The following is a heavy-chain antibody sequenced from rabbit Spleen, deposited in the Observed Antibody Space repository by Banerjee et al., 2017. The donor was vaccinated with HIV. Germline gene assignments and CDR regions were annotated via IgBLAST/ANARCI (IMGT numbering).Heavy chain of an antibody. CDR3: ARDTGSSFSSYGMDL. V-gene: IGHV1S45*01. D-gene: IGHD8-1*01. CDR1: GIDFSSYYC. J-gene: IGHJ6*01. CDR2: IGTGSSASS. Sequence: QEQLEESGGGLVKPEGSLTLTCTASGIDFSSYYCMCWVRQAPGKGLEWIACIGTGSSASSYYASWAKGRFTISKTSSTTVTLQMTSLTVADTATYFCARDTGSSFSSYGMDLWGQGTLVTVS.